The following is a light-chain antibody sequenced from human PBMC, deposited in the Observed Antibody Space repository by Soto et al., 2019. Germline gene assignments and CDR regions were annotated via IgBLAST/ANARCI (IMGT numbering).Light chain of an antibody. Sequence: VQMSKSPSTLSASVGDRVTITFRASQTINTWLAWYQQKPGKAPKVLIFDASSLKTGVPSRFSGSGSGTEFTLTISNLQPDDFATYNCQQYDIYRTFCQGTMVDVK. J-gene: IGKJ1*01. CDR2: DAS. V-gene: IGKV1-5*01. CDR3: QQYDIYRT. CDR1: QTINTW.